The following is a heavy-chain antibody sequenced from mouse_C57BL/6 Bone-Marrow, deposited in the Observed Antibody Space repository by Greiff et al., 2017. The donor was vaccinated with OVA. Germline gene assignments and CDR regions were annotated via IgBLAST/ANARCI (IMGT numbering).Heavy chain of an antibody. Sequence: EVHLVESGGGLVQPGGSLSLFCAASGFTFTDYYMSWVRQPPGKALEWLGFIRNKANGYTTEYSASVKGRFTISRDNSQSILYLQMNALRAEDSATYYCASRYYYGSSYAYWYFDVWGTGTTVTVSS. CDR1: GFTFTDYY. J-gene: IGHJ1*03. V-gene: IGHV7-3*01. CDR3: ASRYYYGSSYAYWYFDV. D-gene: IGHD1-1*01. CDR2: IRNKANGYTT.